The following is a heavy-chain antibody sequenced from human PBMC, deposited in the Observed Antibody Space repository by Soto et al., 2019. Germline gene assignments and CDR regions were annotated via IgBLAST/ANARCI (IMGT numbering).Heavy chain of an antibody. CDR1: GFTFSSYS. J-gene: IGHJ5*02. CDR2: ISSSSSTI. D-gene: IGHD6-13*01. Sequence: EVQLVESGGGLVQPGGSLRLSCAASGFTFSSYSMNWVRQAPGKGLEWVSYISSSSSTIYYADSVKGRFTISRDNAKNSLYLQTNSLSAEDTAVYYCARDASLALNWFDPWGQGTLVTVSS. CDR3: ARDASLALNWFDP. V-gene: IGHV3-48*01.